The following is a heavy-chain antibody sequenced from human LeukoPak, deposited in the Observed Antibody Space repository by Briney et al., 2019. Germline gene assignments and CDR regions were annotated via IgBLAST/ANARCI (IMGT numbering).Heavy chain of an antibody. V-gene: IGHV4-59*01. CDR2: IYYSGST. CDR3: ARDSSYYYYDSSGYFDY. J-gene: IGHJ4*02. CDR1: GASISSFY. Sequence: SETLSLTCTISGASISSFYWSWIRQPPGKGLEWIGYIYYSGSTNYNPSLKSRVTISVDTSKNQFSLKLSSVTAADTAVYYCARDSSYYYYDSSGYFDYWGQGTLVTVSS. D-gene: IGHD3-22*01.